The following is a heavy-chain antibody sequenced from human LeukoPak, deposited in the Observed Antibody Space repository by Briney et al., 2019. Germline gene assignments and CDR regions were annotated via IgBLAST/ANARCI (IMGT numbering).Heavy chain of an antibody. CDR3: ARPHYDSSGYMAPGAFDI. CDR1: GGSISSYY. V-gene: IGHV4-4*09. D-gene: IGHD3-22*01. CDR2: IYTSGST. J-gene: IGHJ3*02. Sequence: SETLSLTCTVSGGSISSYYWSWIRQPPGKGLEWIGYIYTSGSTNYNPSLKSRVTISVDTSKNQSSLKLSSVTAADTAVYYCARPHYDSSGYMAPGAFDIWGQGTMVTVSS.